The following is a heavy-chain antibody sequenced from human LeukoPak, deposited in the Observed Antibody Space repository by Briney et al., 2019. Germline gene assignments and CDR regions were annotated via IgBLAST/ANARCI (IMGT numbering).Heavy chain of an antibody. CDR3: AGLLLWFGELGWFDP. CDR1: GGTFSSYA. Sequence: SGKVSCKASGGTFSSYAISWVRQAPGQGLEWMGGIIPIFGTANYAQKFQGRVTITADESTSTAYMELSSLRSEDTAVYYCAGLLLWFGELGWFDPWGQGTLVTVSS. CDR2: IIPIFGTA. V-gene: IGHV1-69*13. J-gene: IGHJ5*02. D-gene: IGHD3-10*01.